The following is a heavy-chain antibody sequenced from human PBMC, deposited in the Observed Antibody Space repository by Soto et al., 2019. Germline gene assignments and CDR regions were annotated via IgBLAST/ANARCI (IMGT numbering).Heavy chain of an antibody. CDR1: GGTFSTYA. Sequence: SVKVSCKAPGGTFSTYAISWVRQAPGQGLEWMGGIIPMFGTANYAQRFQDRVTITADESTNTVYMELSSLRSEDTAVYFCASGIQLWLRRINNGYSGWGQGTLVPVSS. V-gene: IGHV1-69*13. J-gene: IGHJ4*02. CDR3: ASGIQLWLRRINNGYSG. D-gene: IGHD5-18*01. CDR2: IIPMFGTA.